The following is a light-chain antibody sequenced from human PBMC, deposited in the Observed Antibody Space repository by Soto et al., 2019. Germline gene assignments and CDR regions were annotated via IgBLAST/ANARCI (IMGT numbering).Light chain of an antibody. CDR1: QSVSSNF. CDR2: ATS. CDR3: QQYGSSRLT. Sequence: EIVLTHSPGTLSLSPVERATLSFRSSQSVSSNFLAWYQQEPGQAPRLLIYATSTRATGIPDRFSGSGSGTDFTLTISRLEPEDFAVYYCQQYGSSRLTFGGGTKVDIK. V-gene: IGKV3-20*01. J-gene: IGKJ4*01.